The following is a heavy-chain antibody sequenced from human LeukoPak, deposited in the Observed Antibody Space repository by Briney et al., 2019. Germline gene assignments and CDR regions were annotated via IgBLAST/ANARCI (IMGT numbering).Heavy chain of an antibody. J-gene: IGHJ5*02. CDR3: ARVVVVPAAIRGWFDP. CDR1: GGSISSYY. CDR2: IYYSGST. D-gene: IGHD2-2*02. Sequence: SETLSLTCTVSGGSISSYYWSWIRQPPGKGLEWIGYIYYSGSTNYNPSLKSRVTISVDTSKDQFSLKLSSVTAADTAVYYCARVVVVPAAIRGWFDPWGQGTLVTVSS. V-gene: IGHV4-59*12.